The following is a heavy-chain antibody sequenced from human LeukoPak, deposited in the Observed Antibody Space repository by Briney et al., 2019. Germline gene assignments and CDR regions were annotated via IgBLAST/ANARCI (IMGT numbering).Heavy chain of an antibody. Sequence: GGSLRLSCAASGFSFSSYGMHWVRQAPGKGLEWVATIWYDGSNKYYADSVKGRFTISRDNSKNTLYLQMNSLRAEDTAVYYCAREKDSYCDNWGQGTLVTVSS. CDR3: AREKDSYCDN. V-gene: IGHV3-33*01. J-gene: IGHJ4*02. CDR2: IWYDGSNK. CDR1: GFSFSSYG.